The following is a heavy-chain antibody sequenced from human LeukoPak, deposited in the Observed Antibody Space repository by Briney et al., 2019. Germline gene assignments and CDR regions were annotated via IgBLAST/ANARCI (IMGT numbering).Heavy chain of an antibody. D-gene: IGHD2-15*01. CDR3: AKAPVTTCRGAFCYPFDY. J-gene: IGHJ4*02. Sequence: PGGSLRLSCAASGFTFSSYWMSWVRQAPGKGLEWVSAITATSSSTHDADSVQGRFTISRDNSKNTLYLQMNSLRPEDTAIYYCAKAPVTTCRGAFCYPFDYWGLGTLVTVSS. CDR1: GFTFSSYW. V-gene: IGHV3-23*01. CDR2: ITATSSST.